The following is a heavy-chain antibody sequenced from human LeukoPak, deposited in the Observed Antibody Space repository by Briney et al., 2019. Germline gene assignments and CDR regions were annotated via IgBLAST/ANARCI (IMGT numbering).Heavy chain of an antibody. CDR2: IYYSGST. V-gene: IGHV4-39*01. CDR1: GGSISSSSYY. Sequence: PETLCLTCTVSGGSISSSSYYWGWIRQPPGKGLEWIGSIYYSGSTYYNPSLKSRVTISVDTSKDQFSLKLSSVTAADTAVYYCSTSCYAGDYWGQGILVTVSS. D-gene: IGHD2-2*01. CDR3: STSCYAGDY. J-gene: IGHJ4*02.